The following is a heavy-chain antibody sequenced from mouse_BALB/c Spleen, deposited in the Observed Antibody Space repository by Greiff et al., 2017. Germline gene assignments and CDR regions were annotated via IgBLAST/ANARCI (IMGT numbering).Heavy chain of an antibody. CDR2: IRSKSNNYAT. Sequence: EVKVVESGGGLVQPKGSLKLSCAASGFTFNTYAMNWVRQAPGKGLEWVARIRSKSNNYATYYADSVKDRFTISRDDSQSMLYLQMNNLKTEDTAMYYCVKGLRVFAYWGQGTLVTVSA. J-gene: IGHJ3*01. CDR1: GFTFNTYA. D-gene: IGHD2-2*01. CDR3: VKGLRVFAY. V-gene: IGHV10-1*02.